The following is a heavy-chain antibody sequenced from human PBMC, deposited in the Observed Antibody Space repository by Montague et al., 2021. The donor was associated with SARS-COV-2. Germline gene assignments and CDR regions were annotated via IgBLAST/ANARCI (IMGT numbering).Heavy chain of an antibody. CDR1: GGSINCYY. Sequence: SETLSLTCTVSGGSINCYYWSWIRQSPVKGLFLIGYTYHNGITNSDPSLKSRVTISVDTSKNQFSLNLNSMTAADTAVYYCARHYFPSGTYYSVRAFDLWGQGTVVTVSS. V-gene: IGHV4-59*08. J-gene: IGHJ3*01. CDR2: TYHNGIT. D-gene: IGHD1-26*01. CDR3: ARHYFPSGTYYSVRAFDL.